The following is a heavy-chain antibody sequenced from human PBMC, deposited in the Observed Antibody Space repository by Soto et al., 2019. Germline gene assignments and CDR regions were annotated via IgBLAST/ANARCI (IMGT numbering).Heavy chain of an antibody. CDR3: ARGSTTGHRDSSSYYYIGAFDI. V-gene: IGHV1-2*02. CDR1: GYTFTAYY. CDR2: INPNSGGT. D-gene: IGHD3-22*01. Sequence: ASVKVSCKASGYTFTAYYIHWVRQAPGQGLEWMGWINPNSGGTSCAQTFQGRVAMTTDTSSSTVYMELSRLRSDDTAVYYCARGSTTGHRDSSSYYYIGAFDIWGQGTMVTVS. J-gene: IGHJ3*02.